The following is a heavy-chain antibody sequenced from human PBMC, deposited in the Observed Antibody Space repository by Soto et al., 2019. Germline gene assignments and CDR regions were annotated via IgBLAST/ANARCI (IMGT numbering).Heavy chain of an antibody. CDR2: IIPIIGII. D-gene: IGHD3-22*01. CDR1: GGTFSTYT. CDR3: AGDPDSHYNDSHASSYP. Sequence: QVQXXXSGXEVKKPGSSVKVSCKASGGTFSTYTITWVRQAPGQGLEWMGRIIPIIGIINYAQKFQGRVTITADKFTGTAYMELTRLRSDDTAVYYCAGDPDSHYNDSHASSYPWGQGTLVTVSS. J-gene: IGHJ5*02. V-gene: IGHV1-69*04.